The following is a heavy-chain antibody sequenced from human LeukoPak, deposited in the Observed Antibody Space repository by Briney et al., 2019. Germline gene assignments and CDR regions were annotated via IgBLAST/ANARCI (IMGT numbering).Heavy chain of an antibody. J-gene: IGHJ3*02. CDR2: IYPGDSDT. V-gene: IGHV5-51*01. D-gene: IGHD4-11*01. CDR1: GYSFTSYW. CDR3: ARTQGASYSNYGGSFDAFDI. Sequence: GESLKISCKGSGYSFTSYWIGWVRQMPGKGLEWMGIIYPGDSDTRYSPSFQGQVTISADKSISTAYLQWSSLKASDTAMHYCARTQGASYSNYGGSFDAFDIWGQGTMVTVSS.